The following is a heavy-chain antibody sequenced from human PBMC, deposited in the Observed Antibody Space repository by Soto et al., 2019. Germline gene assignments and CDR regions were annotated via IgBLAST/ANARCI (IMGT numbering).Heavy chain of an antibody. D-gene: IGHD1-7*01. CDR1: GFTFSSYG. CDR2: SSATGAGT. Sequence: EVQLLESGGGLVQPGGSLRLSCAASGFTFSSYGMTWVRQAPGKGLEWVSVSSATGAGTYYADSVKGRFTISRDNSKNTLYLQMTSLSAAYTAVYYCAKDRRAGGNYGFDSDFWGQGAVVIVSS. CDR3: AKDRRAGGNYGFDSDF. V-gene: IGHV3-23*01. J-gene: IGHJ4*02.